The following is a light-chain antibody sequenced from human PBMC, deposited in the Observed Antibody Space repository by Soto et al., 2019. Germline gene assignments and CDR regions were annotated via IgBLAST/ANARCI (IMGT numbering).Light chain of an antibody. V-gene: IGLV2-14*01. Sequence: QSALTRPASVSGSPGQSIIISCTGTSSDVGGYNYVSWYQQHPGKAPKLMIYDVSNRPSGVSNRFSGSKPGNTASLTISGLQAEDEADYYCSSYTSSSTLYVFGTGTKVTVL. CDR3: SSYTSSSTLYV. CDR1: SSDVGGYNY. J-gene: IGLJ1*01. CDR2: DVS.